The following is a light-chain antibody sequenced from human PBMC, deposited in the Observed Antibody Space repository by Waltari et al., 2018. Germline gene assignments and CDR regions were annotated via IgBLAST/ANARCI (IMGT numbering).Light chain of an antibody. CDR1: SGPISNV. CDR3: QTGGHGTWV. J-gene: IGLJ3*02. Sequence: QLVLTQSPSASASLGASVKLTCPLSSGPISNVIAWLQQHPQKGPRYLMKVNSDGSPSKGDEIPDRFSGSSSGAERYLTISSLQSEDEADYYCQTGGHGTWVFGGGTKLTVL. V-gene: IGLV4-69*01. CDR2: VNSDGSP.